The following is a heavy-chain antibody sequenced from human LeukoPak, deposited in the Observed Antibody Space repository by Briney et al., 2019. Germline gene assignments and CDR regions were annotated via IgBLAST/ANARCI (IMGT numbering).Heavy chain of an antibody. J-gene: IGHJ5*02. V-gene: IGHV4-39*07. CDR1: GGSISSSSYY. CDR3: ARASSGWYWWFDP. CDR2: IHYTGST. Sequence: SSETLSLTCTVSGGSISSSSYYWGWIRQPPGMGLEWIGSIHYTGSTYYNPSLKSRVTISADTSKNQFSLKLSSVTAADTAVYYCARASSGWYWWFDPWGQGTLVTVSS. D-gene: IGHD6-19*01.